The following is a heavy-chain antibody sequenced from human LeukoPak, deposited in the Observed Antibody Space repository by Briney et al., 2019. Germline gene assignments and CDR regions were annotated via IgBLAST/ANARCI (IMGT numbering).Heavy chain of an antibody. CDR3: AIHEVNYYGSGSYYNDY. CDR1: GFTFSSYD. CDR2: ISYDGSNK. V-gene: IGHV3-30*03. D-gene: IGHD3-10*01. Sequence: GGSLRLSCAASGFTFSSYDMHWVRQAPGKGLEWVAVISYDGSNKYYADSVKGRFTISRDNSKNTLYLQMNSLRAEDTAVYYCAIHEVNYYGSGSYYNDYWGQGTLVTVSS. J-gene: IGHJ4*02.